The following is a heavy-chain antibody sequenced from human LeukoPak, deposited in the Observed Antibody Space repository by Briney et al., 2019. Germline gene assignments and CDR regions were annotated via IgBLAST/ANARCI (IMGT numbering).Heavy chain of an antibody. CDR1: GYTFTGYY. J-gene: IGHJ4*02. Sequence: ASVKVSCKASGYTFTGYYMHWVRQAPGQGLEWMGWINPNSGGTNYAQKFQGRVTMTRDTSISTAYMELSRLRSDDTAVYYCATYKMTTVVTHDYWGQGTLVTVSS. CDR3: ATYKMTTVVTHDY. CDR2: INPNSGGT. D-gene: IGHD4-23*01. V-gene: IGHV1-2*02.